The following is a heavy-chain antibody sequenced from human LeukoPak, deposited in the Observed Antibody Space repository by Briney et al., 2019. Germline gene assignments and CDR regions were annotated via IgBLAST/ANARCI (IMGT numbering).Heavy chain of an antibody. D-gene: IGHD5-12*01. Sequence: PSETLSLTCTVSGGSISSYYWSWIRQPPGKGLEWMGYIYYSGSTNYNPSLKSRVTISVDTSKNQFSLKLSSVTAADTAVYYCARDGGRQWLRSWGAFDIWGQGTMVTVSS. CDR3: ARDGGRQWLRSWGAFDI. V-gene: IGHV4-59*01. CDR1: GGSISSYY. CDR2: IYYSGST. J-gene: IGHJ3*02.